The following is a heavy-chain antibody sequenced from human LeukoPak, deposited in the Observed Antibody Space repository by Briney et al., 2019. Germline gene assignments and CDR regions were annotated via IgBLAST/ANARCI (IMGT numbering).Heavy chain of an antibody. Sequence: ASVKVSCKASGYTFTSYGISWVRQAPGQGLEWMGWISAYNGNTNYAQKLQGRVTMTTDTSTSTAYMELRSLRSEDTAVYYCARGLGATTGYYYGMDVWGQGTTVTVSS. J-gene: IGHJ6*02. CDR1: GYTFTSYG. CDR3: ARGLGATTGYYYGMDV. D-gene: IGHD1-26*01. V-gene: IGHV1-18*01. CDR2: ISAYNGNT.